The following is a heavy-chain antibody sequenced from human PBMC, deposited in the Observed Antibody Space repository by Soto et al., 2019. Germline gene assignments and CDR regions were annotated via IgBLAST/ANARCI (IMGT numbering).Heavy chain of an antibody. V-gene: IGHV4-31*03. CDR1: GGSISSGGYY. CDR3: ARTSYDSSGTAADP. Sequence: QVQLQESGPGLVKPSQTLSLTCTVSGGSISSGGYYWSWIRQHPGKGLEWIGYIYYSGSTYYNPSIKSRVTISVDTSKNQFSLKLSSVTAADTAVYYCARTSYDSSGTAADPWGHGTLVTVSS. CDR2: IYYSGST. D-gene: IGHD3-22*01. J-gene: IGHJ5*02.